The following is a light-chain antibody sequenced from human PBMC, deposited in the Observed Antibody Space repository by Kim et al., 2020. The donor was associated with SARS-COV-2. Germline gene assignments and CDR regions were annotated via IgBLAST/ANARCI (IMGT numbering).Light chain of an antibody. V-gene: IGKV3-20*01. CDR1: QSVSSSY. J-gene: IGKJ4*01. Sequence: SPGERATLSCRTSQSVSSSYLAWYQQKPGQAPRLLIYGASSRATGIPDRFSGSGSGTDFTLTISRLEPEDFAVYYCQQYGSSPLTFGGGTKVDIK. CDR2: GAS. CDR3: QQYGSSPLT.